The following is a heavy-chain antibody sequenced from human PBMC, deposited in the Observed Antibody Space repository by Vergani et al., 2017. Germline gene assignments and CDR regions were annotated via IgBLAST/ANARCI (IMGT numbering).Heavy chain of an antibody. Sequence: EVQLVESGGGLVQPGGSLRLSCAASGLTVSSNYMSWVRQAPGKGLEWVSVIDSGGSTYYTDSLKGRFTISRDNSKNTLYLQMNSLRAEDTAVYYCARGRLDVWGKGTTVTVSS. CDR3: ARGRLDV. D-gene: IGHD1-26*01. V-gene: IGHV3-66*02. CDR2: IDSGGST. J-gene: IGHJ6*04. CDR1: GLTVSSNY.